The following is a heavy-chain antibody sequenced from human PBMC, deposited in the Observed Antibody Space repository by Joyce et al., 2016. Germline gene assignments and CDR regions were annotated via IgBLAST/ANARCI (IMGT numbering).Heavy chain of an antibody. CDR3: AILRQTGNINDY. CDR2: INPMFATA. J-gene: IGHJ4*02. V-gene: IGHV1-69*06. D-gene: IGHD1-14*01. Sequence: QMLLVQSGAEVKKPGSSVKVSCKALGGTSSGYAVSWVRQAPGQGRGWMGGINPMFATAKYAQKFQARVTITADKSTNTAYMELSSLRYEDTAIYYCAILRQTGNINDYWGQGTLVTVSS. CDR1: GGTSSGYA.